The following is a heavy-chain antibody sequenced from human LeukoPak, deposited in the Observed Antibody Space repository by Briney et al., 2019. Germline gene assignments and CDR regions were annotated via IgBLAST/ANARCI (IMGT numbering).Heavy chain of an antibody. Sequence: SETLSLTCTVSGGSISSYYWTWIRQPPGKGLEWLGYIYYSGSTNYNPSLKSRVTISVDTSKNQFSLKLSSVTAADTAVYYCARAGTIFGVGLAFDIWGQGTMVTVSS. CDR1: GGSISSYY. D-gene: IGHD3-3*01. V-gene: IGHV4-59*08. CDR2: IYYSGST. J-gene: IGHJ3*02. CDR3: ARAGTIFGVGLAFDI.